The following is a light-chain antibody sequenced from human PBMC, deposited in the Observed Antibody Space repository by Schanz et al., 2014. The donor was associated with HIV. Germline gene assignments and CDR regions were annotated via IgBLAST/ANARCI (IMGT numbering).Light chain of an antibody. Sequence: EIVLTQSPGSLSLSPGERATLSCRASQSVSSNFIAWYQQKPGQAPRLLIYGASTRATGIPARFSGSGSGTEFTLTISSLQSEDFAVYYCQQRSEWPLTFGGGTKLEIK. J-gene: IGKJ4*01. V-gene: IGKV3D-20*02. CDR2: GAS. CDR3: QQRSEWPLT. CDR1: QSVSSNF.